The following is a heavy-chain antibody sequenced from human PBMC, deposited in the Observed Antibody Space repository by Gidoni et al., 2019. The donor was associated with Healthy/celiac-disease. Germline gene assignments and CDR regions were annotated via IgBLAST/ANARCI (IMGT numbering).Heavy chain of an antibody. CDR2: ISSNGGST. CDR1: GFTFISYA. D-gene: IGHD2-15*01. CDR3: EKDGRVTATPFDI. Sequence: EVQLVESGGRLVQPGGSLRLSCPASGFTFISYAMHWVRQAPGKGLEYVSAISSNGGSTYYTDSVKDRFTISRDNSKNTLYLQMSSLRAEDTAVYYCEKDGRVTATPFDIWGQGTMVTVSS. J-gene: IGHJ3*02. V-gene: IGHV3-64D*06.